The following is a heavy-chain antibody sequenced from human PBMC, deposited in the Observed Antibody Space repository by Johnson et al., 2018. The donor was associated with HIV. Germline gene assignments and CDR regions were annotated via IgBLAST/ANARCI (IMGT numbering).Heavy chain of an antibody. D-gene: IGHD1-7*01. Sequence: VQLVESGVGVVQPGRSLRLSCAASGFTFSSYAMHWVRQAPGKGLEWVAFIRYDGSNKYYADSVKGRFTISRDNSKNTLYLQMKSLRAEDTAVYYCAKGRSGTTASIDAFDIWGQGTMVTVSS. J-gene: IGHJ3*02. CDR3: AKGRSGTTASIDAFDI. CDR2: IRYDGSNK. CDR1: GFTFSSYA. V-gene: IGHV3-30*02.